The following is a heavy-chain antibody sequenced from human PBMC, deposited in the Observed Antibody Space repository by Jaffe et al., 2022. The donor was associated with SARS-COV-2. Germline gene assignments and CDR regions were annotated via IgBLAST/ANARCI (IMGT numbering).Heavy chain of an antibody. CDR1: GFTFSSYW. V-gene: IGHV3-7*01. Sequence: EVQLVESGGGLVQPGGSLRLSCAASGFTFSSYWMSWVRQAPGKGLEWVANIKQDGSEKYYVDSVKGRFTISRDNAKNSLYLQMNSLRAEDTAVYYCARDSPFRNLGVFGKGAAGTRVPGYYYYGMDVWGQGTTVTVSS. CDR2: IKQDGSEK. CDR3: ARDSPFRNLGVFGKGAAGTRVPGYYYYGMDV. J-gene: IGHJ6*02. D-gene: IGHD6-13*01.